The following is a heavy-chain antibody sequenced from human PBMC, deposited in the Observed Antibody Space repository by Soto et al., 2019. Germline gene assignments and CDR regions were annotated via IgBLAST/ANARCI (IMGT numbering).Heavy chain of an antibody. D-gene: IGHD3-3*01. Sequence: PGGSLRLSCAASGFTFSSYAMTWVRQAPGKGLEWVSTISGSGGGTYYADSVKGRFTISRDNSKNTLYLQMNSLRAEDTAVYYCAKGAYYDFWSGYQRPYYFDYWGQGTLVTVSS. V-gene: IGHV3-23*01. CDR3: AKGAYYDFWSGYQRPYYFDY. J-gene: IGHJ4*02. CDR1: GFTFSSYA. CDR2: ISGSGGGT.